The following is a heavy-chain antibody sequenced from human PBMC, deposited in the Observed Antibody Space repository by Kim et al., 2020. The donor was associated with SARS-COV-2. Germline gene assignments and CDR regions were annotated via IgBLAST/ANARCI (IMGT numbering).Heavy chain of an antibody. D-gene: IGHD4-17*01. V-gene: IGHV3-48*04. CDR2: ISSTGNTI. CDR3: VRDSDGDPLFDY. J-gene: IGHJ4*02. Sequence: GGSLRLSCAASGFSFSNYGMNWVRQAPEKGLEWISYISSTGNTIYYADSAKGRFTISRDSAKNSLYLQMNSLRAEDTALYYCVRDSDGDPLFDYWGQGTLVTVSS. CDR1: GFSFSNYG.